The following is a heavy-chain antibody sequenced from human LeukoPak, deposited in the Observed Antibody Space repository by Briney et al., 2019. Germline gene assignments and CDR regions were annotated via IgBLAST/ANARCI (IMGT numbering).Heavy chain of an antibody. CDR1: GFTFSDYY. J-gene: IGHJ4*02. CDR3: ARRARKYSGYDLLFDY. CDR2: ISSSGSTI. Sequence: GGSLRLSCAASGFTFSDYYMSWIRQAPGKGLEWISYISSSGSTIYYADSVKGRFTISRDNAKNSLYLQMNSLRAEDTAVYYCARRARKYSGYDLLFDYWGQGTLVTVSS. D-gene: IGHD5-12*01. V-gene: IGHV3-11*01.